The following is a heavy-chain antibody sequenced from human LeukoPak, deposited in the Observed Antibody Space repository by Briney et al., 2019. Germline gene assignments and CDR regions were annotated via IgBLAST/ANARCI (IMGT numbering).Heavy chain of an antibody. J-gene: IGHJ4*02. CDR3: ARDSGRGTSSSRLFDY. D-gene: IGHD2-2*01. CDR2: IYYSGST. Sequence: SETLSLTCTVSGGSVSSGSYYWSWIRQPPGKGLEWIGYIYYSGSTNYNPSPKSRVTISVDTSKNQFSLKLSSVTAADTAVYYCARDSGRGTSSSRLFDYWGQGTLVTVSS. V-gene: IGHV4-61*01. CDR1: GGSVSSGSYY.